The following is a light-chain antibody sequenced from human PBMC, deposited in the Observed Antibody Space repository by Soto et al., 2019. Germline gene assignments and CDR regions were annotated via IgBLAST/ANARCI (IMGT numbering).Light chain of an antibody. Sequence: DIQMTQSPSSLSASIGDRVTITCRASQSISGCLNWYRQKSGKAPELLMYTASTLESGVPARFSGSASGTSFALIIRSLQPEDSANYNCQQCYEPPLTFGGANKVDI. CDR3: QQCYEPPLT. J-gene: IGKJ4*01. CDR1: QSISGC. CDR2: TAS. V-gene: IGKV1-39*01.